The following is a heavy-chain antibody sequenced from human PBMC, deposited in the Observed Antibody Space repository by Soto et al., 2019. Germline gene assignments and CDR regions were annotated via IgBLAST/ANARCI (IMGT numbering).Heavy chain of an antibody. V-gene: IGHV1-69*08. CDR1: GGTFSNDI. CDR2: IIPLLDIA. CDR3: ARDSPIGSTFSGYDAIDY. D-gene: IGHD5-12*01. Sequence: QVQLVQSGAEVKKPGSSVKVSCKTSGGTFSNDIITWVRQAPGQGLEWMGRIIPLLDIANYAQKFQGRVTITADKSKGTAYMELNSLRSEDTAVYYCARDSPIGSTFSGYDAIDYWGQGTLVTVSS. J-gene: IGHJ4*02.